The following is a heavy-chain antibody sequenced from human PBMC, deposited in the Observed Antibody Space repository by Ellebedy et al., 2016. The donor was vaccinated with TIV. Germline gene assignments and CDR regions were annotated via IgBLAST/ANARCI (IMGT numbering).Heavy chain of an antibody. Sequence: ASVKVSCKASGYTFTGYYMHWVRQAPGQGLEWMGWINPNSGGTNYAQKFQGRVTMTRDTSISTAYMELSRLTSDDTAVYYCARGSGWSTNWFDPWGQGTLVTVSS. D-gene: IGHD6-19*01. CDR3: ARGSGWSTNWFDP. J-gene: IGHJ5*02. CDR2: INPNSGGT. CDR1: GYTFTGYY. V-gene: IGHV1-2*02.